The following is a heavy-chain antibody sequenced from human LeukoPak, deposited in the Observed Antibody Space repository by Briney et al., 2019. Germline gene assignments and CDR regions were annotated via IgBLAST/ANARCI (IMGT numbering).Heavy chain of an antibody. J-gene: IGHJ4*02. V-gene: IGHV3-33*01. CDR3: ARMFSSSFDY. Sequence: GGSLRLSCAASGFTFSSYGMHWVRQAPGKGLEWVAVIWYDGSNKYYADSVKGRFTISRDNAKNSLYLQMNSLRAEDTAVYYCARMFSSSFDYWGQGTLVTVSS. CDR2: IWYDGSNK. CDR1: GFTFSSYG. D-gene: IGHD6-13*01.